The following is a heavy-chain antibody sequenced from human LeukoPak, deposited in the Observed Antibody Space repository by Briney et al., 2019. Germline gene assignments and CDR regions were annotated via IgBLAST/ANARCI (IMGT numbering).Heavy chain of an antibody. D-gene: IGHD6-13*01. V-gene: IGHV4-39*01. CDR2: IYYSGST. J-gene: IGHJ4*02. Sequence: SETLSLTCTVSGGSISSSSYYWGWLRQPPGTGLEWIGSIYYSGSTYYNPSLKSRVTISVDTSKNQFSLKLSSVTAADTDVYYCASDPIAASTYWGQGTLVTVSS. CDR1: GGSISSSSYY. CDR3: ASDPIAASTY.